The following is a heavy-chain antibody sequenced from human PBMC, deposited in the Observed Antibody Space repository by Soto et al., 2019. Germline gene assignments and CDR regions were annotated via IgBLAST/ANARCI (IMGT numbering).Heavy chain of an antibody. CDR2: INTNTGNP. J-gene: IGHJ5*02. CDR1: GYTFTSYA. Sequence: ASVKVSCKASGYTFTSYAMNWVRQAPGQGLEWMGWINTNTGNPTYAQGFTGRFVFSLDTSVSTAYLQICSLKAEDTAVYYCARVVGTAMVTPWFDPWGQGTLVTVSS. CDR3: ARVVGTAMVTPWFDP. V-gene: IGHV7-4-1*01. D-gene: IGHD5-18*01.